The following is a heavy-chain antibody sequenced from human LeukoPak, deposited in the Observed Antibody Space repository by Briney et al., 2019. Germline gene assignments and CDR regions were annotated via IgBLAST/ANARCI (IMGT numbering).Heavy chain of an antibody. CDR3: AREQYSSSWLDY. CDR1: GFTFSSYG. D-gene: IGHD6-13*01. J-gene: IGHJ4*02. Sequence: PGGSLRLSCAASGFTFSSYGMHWVRQAPGKGLEWVAVIWYDGSNKYYADSVKGRFTISRDNSKNTLYLQMNSLRAEDTAVYYCAREQYSSSWLDYWGQGTLVTVSS. V-gene: IGHV3-33*01. CDR2: IWYDGSNK.